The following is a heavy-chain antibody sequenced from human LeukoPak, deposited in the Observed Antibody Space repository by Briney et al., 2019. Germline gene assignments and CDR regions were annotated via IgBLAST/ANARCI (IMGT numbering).Heavy chain of an antibody. CDR1: GFTFSSYA. J-gene: IGHJ4*02. V-gene: IGHV3-23*01. Sequence: GGSLRLSCAASGFTFSSYAMSWVRQAPGKGLEWVPAISGSGGSTYYADSVKGRFTISRDNSKNTLYLQMNSLRAEDTAVYYCAKADFWSGYTSHYWGQGTLVTVSS. D-gene: IGHD3-3*01. CDR3: AKADFWSGYTSHY. CDR2: ISGSGGST.